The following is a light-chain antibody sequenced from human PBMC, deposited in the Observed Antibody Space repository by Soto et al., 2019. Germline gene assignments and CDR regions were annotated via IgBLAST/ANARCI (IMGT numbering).Light chain of an antibody. Sequence: AIQLTQSPSSLSASVGDRVTITCRASQGISSALAWYQQKPGKAPKLLIYDASSLERGVPSRFSGSGSGTDFTLTISSLQPEDFATYYCQQFNNYPRSITFGQGTRLEIK. CDR2: DAS. CDR1: QGISSA. V-gene: IGKV1D-13*01. J-gene: IGKJ5*01. CDR3: QQFNNYPRSIT.